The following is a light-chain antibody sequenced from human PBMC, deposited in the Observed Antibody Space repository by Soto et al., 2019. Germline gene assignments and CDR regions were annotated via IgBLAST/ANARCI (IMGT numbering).Light chain of an antibody. V-gene: IGKV3-15*01. CDR3: QQYGSLPIT. CDR2: GSS. J-gene: IGKJ5*01. Sequence: EIVMTQSPATLSVSPGESVTLSCRASQLFSSNLAWYQRRPGQAPRLLIYGSSTRATGVPPRFSGSASGTEFTLTISSLQSEDFAVYYCQQYGSLPITFGQGTRLEIK. CDR1: QLFSSN.